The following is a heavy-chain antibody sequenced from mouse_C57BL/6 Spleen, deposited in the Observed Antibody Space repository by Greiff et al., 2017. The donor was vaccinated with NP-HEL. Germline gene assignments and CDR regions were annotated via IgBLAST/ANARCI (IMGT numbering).Heavy chain of an antibody. V-gene: IGHV1-59*01. CDR1: GYTFTSYW. D-gene: IGHD2-1*01. J-gene: IGHJ3*01. CDR2: IDPSDSYT. Sequence: QVQLQQPGAELVRPGTSVKLSCKASGYTFTSYWMHWVKQRPGQGLEWIGVIDPSDSYTNYNQKFKGKATLTVDTSSSTAYMPLSSLTSEDSAVYYGAKGDYGNPFAYWGQGTLVTVSA. CDR3: AKGDYGNPFAY.